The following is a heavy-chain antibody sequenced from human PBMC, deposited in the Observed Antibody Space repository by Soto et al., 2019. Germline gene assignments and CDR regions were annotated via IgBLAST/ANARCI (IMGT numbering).Heavy chain of an antibody. CDR3: ARDAGLGVNYYYYGMDV. J-gene: IGHJ6*02. CDR1: GFTFSSYG. Sequence: QVQLVESGGGVVQPGRSLRLSCAASGFTFSSYGXHWVRQAPGKGLEWVAVIWYDGSNKYYADSVKGRFTISRDNSKNTLYLQMNSLRAEDTAVYYCARDAGLGVNYYYYGMDVWGQGTTVTVSS. CDR2: IWYDGSNK. V-gene: IGHV3-33*01. D-gene: IGHD3-10*01.